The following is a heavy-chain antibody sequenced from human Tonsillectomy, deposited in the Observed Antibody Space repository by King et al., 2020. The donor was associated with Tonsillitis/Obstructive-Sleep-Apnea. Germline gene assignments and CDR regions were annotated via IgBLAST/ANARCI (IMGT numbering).Heavy chain of an antibody. CDR3: ARQIVVVVTASRTYAFDY. V-gene: IGHV4-39*01. D-gene: IGHD2-21*02. J-gene: IGHJ4*02. CDR2: IYYSGST. CDR1: GGFISSSSYY. Sequence: QLQESGPGLVKPSETLSLTCTVSGGFISSSSYYWGWIRQPPGKGLEWIGSIYYSGSTYYNPSLKSRVTISVDTSKNQFSLKLSSVTAADTAVYYCARQIVVVVTASRTYAFDYWGQGTLVTVSS.